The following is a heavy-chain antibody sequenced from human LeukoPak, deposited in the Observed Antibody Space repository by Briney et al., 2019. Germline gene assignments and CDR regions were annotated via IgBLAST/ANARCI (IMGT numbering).Heavy chain of an antibody. CDR2: IYTSGST. V-gene: IGHV4-61*02. D-gene: IGHD3-22*01. CDR1: GGSISSGSYY. J-gene: IGHJ4*02. CDR3: ASYYYDSSGYYYY. Sequence: SQTLSLTCTVSGGSISSGSYYWSWIRQPAGKGLEWIGRIYTSGSTNYNPSLKSRATISVDTSKNQFSLKLSSVTAADTAVYYCASYYYDSSGYYYYWGQGTLVTVSS.